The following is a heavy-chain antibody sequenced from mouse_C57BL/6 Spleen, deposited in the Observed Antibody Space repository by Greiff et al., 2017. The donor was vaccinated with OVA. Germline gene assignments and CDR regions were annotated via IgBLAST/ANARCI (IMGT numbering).Heavy chain of an antibody. J-gene: IGHJ2*01. CDR1: GYTFTSYG. D-gene: IGHD1-1*01. Sequence: QVQLQQPGAELARPGASVKLSCKASGYTFTSYGISWVKQRPGQGLEWIGEIYPSSGNTYYNEKFKGKATLTADKSSSTAYMELRSLTSEDSAVYFCVVAPYGYWGQGTTLTVSS. V-gene: IGHV1-81*01. CDR2: IYPSSGNT. CDR3: VVAPYGY.